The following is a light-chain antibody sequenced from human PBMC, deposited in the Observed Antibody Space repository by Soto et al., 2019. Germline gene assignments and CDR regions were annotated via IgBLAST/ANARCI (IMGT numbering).Light chain of an antibody. CDR1: QSISTY. CDR2: AAS. CDR3: QQRYSIPIP. Sequence: DIQMTQSPSSLSASVGDRVSITCRSSQSISTYLNWYQQKPGKAPKLLIYAASSLQSAVPSRFSGSGSGTDFTLTISTLQPEDFANYYCQQRYSIPIPFGGGTKV. J-gene: IGKJ4*01. V-gene: IGKV1-39*01.